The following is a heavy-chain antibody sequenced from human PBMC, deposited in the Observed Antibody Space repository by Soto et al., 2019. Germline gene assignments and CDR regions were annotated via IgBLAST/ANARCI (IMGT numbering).Heavy chain of an antibody. CDR1: GFTFSNYA. J-gene: IGHJ4*02. CDR2: ISSSSGST. D-gene: IGHD5-12*01. CDR3: AKVGSERYSGQASDY. V-gene: IGHV3-23*01. Sequence: EVQLLESGGGLVQPGGSLRLSCAASGFTFSNYAMNWVRQAPGKGLEWVSTISSSSGSTYHADSVKGRFTISRDNAKKFLYLQMNSLRGDDTAVYYCAKVGSERYSGQASDYWGQGTLVTISS.